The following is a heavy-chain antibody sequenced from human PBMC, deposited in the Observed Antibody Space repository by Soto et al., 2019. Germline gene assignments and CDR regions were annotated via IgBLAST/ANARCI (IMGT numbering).Heavy chain of an antibody. CDR2: INPNSGGT. CDR3: ARGIGYCSSTSCQPFNWFDP. V-gene: IGHV1-2*04. D-gene: IGHD2-2*01. Sequence: ASVKVSCKASGYTFTGYYMHWVRQAPGQGLEWMGWINPNSGGTNYAQKFQGWVTMTRDTSISTAYMELSRLRSDDTAVYYCARGIGYCSSTSCQPFNWFDPWGQGTLVTVSS. J-gene: IGHJ5*02. CDR1: GYTFTGYY.